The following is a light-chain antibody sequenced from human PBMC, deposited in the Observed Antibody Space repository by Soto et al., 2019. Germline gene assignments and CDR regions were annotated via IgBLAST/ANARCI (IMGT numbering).Light chain of an antibody. V-gene: IGLV1-40*01. CDR1: SSNIGAGYD. CDR3: QSYDSSLSAYV. J-gene: IGLJ1*01. Sequence: QYVLTQPPSVSGAPGQRVTISCTGSSSNIGAGYDLHWYQQLPGTAPKLLIYGNTNRPSGVPDRFSGSKSGTSASLAITGLQAEDEADYYCQSYDSSLSAYVFGTGTKVTVL. CDR2: GNT.